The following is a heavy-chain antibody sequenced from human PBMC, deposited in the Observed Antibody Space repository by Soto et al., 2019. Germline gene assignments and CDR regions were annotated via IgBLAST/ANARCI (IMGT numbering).Heavy chain of an antibody. CDR3: ARDLEEDYGEREESGAFDI. Sequence: SETLSLTCTVSGGSISSSSYYWGWIRQPPGKGLEWIGYIYYSGSTNYNPSLKSRVTISVDTSKNQFSLKLSSVTAADTAVYYCARDLEEDYGEREESGAFDIWGQGTMVTVSS. V-gene: IGHV4-61*01. J-gene: IGHJ3*02. D-gene: IGHD4-17*01. CDR2: IYYSGST. CDR1: GGSISSSSYY.